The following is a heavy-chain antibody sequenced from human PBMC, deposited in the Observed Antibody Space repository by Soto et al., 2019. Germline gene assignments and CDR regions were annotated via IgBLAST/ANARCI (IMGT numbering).Heavy chain of an antibody. CDR1: GFTFSSYA. Sequence: GGSLRLSCAASGFTFSSYAMSWVRQAPGKGLEWVSAISGSGGSTYYADSVKGRFTISRDNSKNTLYLQMNSLRAEDTAVYYCAKIEGLRLGELSLDYWGQGTLVTVSS. CDR3: AKIEGLRLGELSLDY. CDR2: ISGSGGST. D-gene: IGHD3-16*02. V-gene: IGHV3-23*01. J-gene: IGHJ4*02.